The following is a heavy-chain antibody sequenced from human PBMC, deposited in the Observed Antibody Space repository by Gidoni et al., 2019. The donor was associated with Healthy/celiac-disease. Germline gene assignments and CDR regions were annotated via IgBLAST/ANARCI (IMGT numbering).Heavy chain of an antibody. D-gene: IGHD3-22*01. CDR3: ARLGDYYDSSGSVDY. CDR1: GGSISSSSYY. CDR2: IYYSGST. Sequence: QLQLQESGPGLVKPSETLSLTCTVSGGSISSSSYYWGWIRQPPGKGLEWIGSIYYSGSTYYNPSLKSRVTISVDTSKNQFSLKLSSVTAADTAVYYCARLGDYYDSSGSVDYWGQGTLVTVSS. J-gene: IGHJ4*02. V-gene: IGHV4-39*01.